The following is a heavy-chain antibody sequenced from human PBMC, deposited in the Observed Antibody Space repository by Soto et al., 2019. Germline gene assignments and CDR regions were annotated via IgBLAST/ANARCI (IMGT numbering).Heavy chain of an antibody. Sequence: RGSLRLSCVASGTTFGSRALSWVRQAPGAGQEWVSTITDTGRDAKYADSVRGRFTISRDNSKKTLYLQMSSLRADDSAVYLCARGSKDSYPGSRIFDFWGRGTLVTVSS. CDR2: ITDTGRDA. J-gene: IGHJ4*02. CDR3: ARGSKDSYPGSRIFDF. D-gene: IGHD3-10*01. V-gene: IGHV3-23*01. CDR1: GTTFGSRA.